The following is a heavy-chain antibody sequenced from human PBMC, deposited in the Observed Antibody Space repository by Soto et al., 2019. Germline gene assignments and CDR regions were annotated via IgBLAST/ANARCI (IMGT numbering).Heavy chain of an antibody. CDR3: AREAVHGSGSYYKENWFDP. CDR2: INHSGST. CDR1: GESFSGYY. Sequence: SETLSLTCAVYGESFSGYYWSWIRQPPGKGLEWIGEINHSGSTNYNPSLKSRVTISVDTSKNQFSLKLSSVTAADTAVYYCAREAVHGSGSYYKENWFDPWGQGTLVTVSS. J-gene: IGHJ5*02. V-gene: IGHV4-34*01. D-gene: IGHD3-10*01.